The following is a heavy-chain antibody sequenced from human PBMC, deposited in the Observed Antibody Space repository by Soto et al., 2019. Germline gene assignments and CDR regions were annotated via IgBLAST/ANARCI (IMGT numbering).Heavy chain of an antibody. J-gene: IGHJ4*02. V-gene: IGHV4-30-4*01. D-gene: IGHD5-12*01. Sequence: SETLSLTCTVSGGSITSGDYSWTWIRQTPGKGLEWIGYIHHSGSTYYNPSLRSRITISVDRSKNQFSLKVHSVTAADTAVYFCARGDYSGYDFDYWGQGPQVTVSS. CDR1: GGSITSGDYS. CDR3: ARGDYSGYDFDY. CDR2: IHHSGST.